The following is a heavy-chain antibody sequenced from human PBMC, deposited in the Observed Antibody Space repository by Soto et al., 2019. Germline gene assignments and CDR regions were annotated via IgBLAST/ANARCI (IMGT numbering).Heavy chain of an antibody. CDR3: ARDRGSGSYYPT. CDR2: MYDTGST. J-gene: IGHJ5*02. V-gene: IGHV4-30-2*01. CDR1: GASMSSGVYS. D-gene: IGHD3-10*01. Sequence: QLQLQESGSGLVKPSQTLSLTCTVSGASMSSGVYSWSWIRQPPGKGLEWIGYMYDTGSTYYNPSLKPRVTISVDMSKNHFSLNLASVTAADTAVYYCARDRGSGSYYPTWGQGIRVTVSS.